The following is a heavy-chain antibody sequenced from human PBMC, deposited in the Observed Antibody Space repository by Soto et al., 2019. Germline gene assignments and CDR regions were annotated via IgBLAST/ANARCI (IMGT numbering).Heavy chain of an antibody. CDR3: AKRGGYSGYETTPFDY. CDR2: ISGGGGST. D-gene: IGHD5-12*01. J-gene: IGHJ4*02. CDR1: GFTFSDYA. V-gene: IGHV3-23*01. Sequence: EVQLLESGGGLVQPGGSLRVSCAASGFTFSDYAMSWVRQAPGKGLEWVAGISGGGGSTLYADSVKGRFIISRDNSKNKVYPQMNSLTDEDTAIYYCAKRGGYSGYETTPFDYWGQGTLVTVSS.